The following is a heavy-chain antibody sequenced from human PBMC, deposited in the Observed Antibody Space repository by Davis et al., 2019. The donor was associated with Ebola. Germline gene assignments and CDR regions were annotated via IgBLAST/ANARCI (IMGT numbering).Heavy chain of an antibody. V-gene: IGHV4-59*08. CDR1: GASISNYY. D-gene: IGHD4-23*01. CDR3: ARHLSYGGNPGKYYFDF. J-gene: IGHJ4*02. CDR2: IYYSGTS. Sequence: MPSETLSLTCTVSGASISNYYWSWIRQPLGKGLAWIGYIYYSGTSNYNPSLKSLVTISVATSKNQFSLKLTSMTAADTAVYFCARHLSYGGNPGKYYFDFWGQGTLVTVSS.